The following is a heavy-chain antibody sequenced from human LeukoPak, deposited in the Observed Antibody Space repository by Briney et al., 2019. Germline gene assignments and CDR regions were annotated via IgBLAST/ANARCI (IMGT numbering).Heavy chain of an antibody. CDR1: GGSISSGDYY. D-gene: IGHD6-13*01. J-gene: IGHJ4*02. CDR2: LYYSGNI. CDR3: ATPFATGYSSSWPSY. V-gene: IGHV4-39*01. Sequence: SQTLSLTCTVSGGSISSGDYYWSWIRQPPGKGLEWIGSLYYSGNIYYNPSLMSRVTISVDTSKNQFSLRLRSVTAADTAVYYCATPFATGYSSSWPSYWGQGTLVTVSS.